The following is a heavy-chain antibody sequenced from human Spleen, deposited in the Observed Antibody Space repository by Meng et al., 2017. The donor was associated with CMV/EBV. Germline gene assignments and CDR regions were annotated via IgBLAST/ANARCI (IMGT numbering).Heavy chain of an antibody. CDR3: ASRKEWTGLYSGNSRTVDY. V-gene: IGHV1-69*06. J-gene: IGHJ4*02. CDR1: GYTFTSYG. D-gene: IGHD4-23*01. Sequence: SVKVSCKASGYTFTSYGISWVRQAPGQGLEWMGRITPIFGSPNYAQTFQGRLTITADKSSSTTYMELSSLRSEDTAGYYCASRKEWTGLYSGNSRTVDYWGQGTLVTVSS. CDR2: ITPIFGSP.